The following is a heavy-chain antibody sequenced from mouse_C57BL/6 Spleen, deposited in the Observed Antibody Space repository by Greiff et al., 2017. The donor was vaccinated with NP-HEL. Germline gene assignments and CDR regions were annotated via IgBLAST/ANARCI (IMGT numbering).Heavy chain of an antibody. CDR1: GYTFTSYW. CDR3: ARGNSFFYYAMDY. J-gene: IGHJ4*01. V-gene: IGHV1-64*01. Sequence: VQLQQPGAELVKPGASVKLSCKASGYTFTSYWMHWVKQRPGQGLEWIGMIHPNSGSTNYNEKFKSKATLTVDKSSSTAYMQLSSLTSEDSAVYYCARGNSFFYYAMDYWGQGTSVTVSS. CDR2: IHPNSGST. D-gene: IGHD2-1*01.